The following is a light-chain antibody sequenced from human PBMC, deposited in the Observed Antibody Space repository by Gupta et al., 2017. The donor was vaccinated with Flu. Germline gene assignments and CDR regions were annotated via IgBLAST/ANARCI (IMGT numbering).Light chain of an antibody. CDR3: QSFDASTWV. CDR1: SGNIASNF. V-gene: IGLV6-57*03. J-gene: IGLJ3*02. Sequence: NLMLTQPHSVSESPGKTVTISCTHSSGNIASNFMQWYQQRPGSAPTTVIYEDDQRPSGVPDRFSGSIDSSSNSASLTISGLKTEDEADYYCQSFDASTWVFGGGTKLTVL. CDR2: EDD.